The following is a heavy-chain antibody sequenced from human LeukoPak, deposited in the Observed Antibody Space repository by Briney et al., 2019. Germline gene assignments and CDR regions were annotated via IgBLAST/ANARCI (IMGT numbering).Heavy chain of an antibody. CDR3: ARSLVCSGGSGYSRDYYYYYMDV. CDR2: ISSSSSYI. V-gene: IGHV3-21*01. Sequence: GGSLRLSCAASGFTFSSYSMNWLRQAPGKGLEWVSSISSSSSYIYYADSVKGRFTISRDNAKNSLYLQMNSLRAEDTAVYYGARSLVCSGGSGYSRDYYYYYMDVWGKGTTVTVSS. D-gene: IGHD2-15*01. J-gene: IGHJ6*03. CDR1: GFTFSSYS.